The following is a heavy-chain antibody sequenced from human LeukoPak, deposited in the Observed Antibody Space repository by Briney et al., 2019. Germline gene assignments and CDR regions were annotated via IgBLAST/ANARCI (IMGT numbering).Heavy chain of an antibody. CDR3: ARHNWNDGDF. V-gene: IGHV4-59*08. Sequence: SETLSLTCTVSGGSISSYYWSWIRQPPGKGLEWIGYIYYSGSTNYNPSLKSRVTISVDTSKNQFSLKLSSVTAADTAVYYCARHNWNDGDFWGQGTLVTVFS. J-gene: IGHJ4*02. D-gene: IGHD1-20*01. CDR2: IYYSGST. CDR1: GGSISSYY.